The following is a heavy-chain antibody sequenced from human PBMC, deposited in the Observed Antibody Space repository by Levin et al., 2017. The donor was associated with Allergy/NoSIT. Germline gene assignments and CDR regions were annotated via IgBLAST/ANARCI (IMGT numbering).Heavy chain of an antibody. J-gene: IGHJ6*02. D-gene: IGHD3/OR15-3a*01. CDR2: ISPSSSYI. Sequence: GSLRLSCAASGFNFSEYAMSWVRQAPGKGLEWVSSISPSSSYIYDADSVKGLFTISRDNAKNSLYLQMTRLRAEDTAVYYCARDYRTGYSSLGEDGLDVWGQGTTVTVSS. CDR1: GFNFSEYA. CDR3: ARDYRTGYSSLGEDGLDV. V-gene: IGHV3-21*06.